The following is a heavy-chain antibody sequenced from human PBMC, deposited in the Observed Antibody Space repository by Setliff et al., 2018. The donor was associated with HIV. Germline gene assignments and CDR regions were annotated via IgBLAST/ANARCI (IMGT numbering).Heavy chain of an antibody. CDR3: VNGGSVGQFDY. V-gene: IGHV1-69*05. CDR1: GGTFSSYV. Sequence: ASVKVSCKASGGTFSSYVTSWVRQAPGQGPEWMGGIIPMYGVTNYAQKFQGRVTITTDESTSTAYMELSSLRSEDTTVYYCVNGGSVGQFDYWGQGTLVTVS. D-gene: IGHD3-16*01. CDR2: IIPMYGVT. J-gene: IGHJ4*02.